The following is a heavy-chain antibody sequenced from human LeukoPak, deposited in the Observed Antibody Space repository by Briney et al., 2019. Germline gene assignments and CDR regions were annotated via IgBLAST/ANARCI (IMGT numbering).Heavy chain of an antibody. Sequence: ASVKVSCKASGYTFTGYYMHWVRQAPGQGLEWMGRINPNSGGTNYAQKFQGRVTMTGDTSISTAYMELSRLRSDDTAVYYCARYPYDYVWGIPFDYWGQGTLVTVSS. CDR1: GYTFTGYY. CDR3: ARYPYDYVWGIPFDY. J-gene: IGHJ4*02. V-gene: IGHV1-2*06. CDR2: INPNSGGT. D-gene: IGHD3-16*01.